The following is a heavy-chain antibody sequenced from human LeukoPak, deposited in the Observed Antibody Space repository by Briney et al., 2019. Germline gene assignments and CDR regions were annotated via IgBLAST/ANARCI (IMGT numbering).Heavy chain of an antibody. D-gene: IGHD3-10*01. CDR1: GGSISSYY. J-gene: IGHJ5*02. CDR3: ARRGDVSGGYNNWSDP. CDR2: IYYSGST. Sequence: SETLSLTCTVSGGSISSYYWSWIRQPPGKGLQWIGYIYYSGSTNYNPSLKSRVTISVDTSKNQLSLKLSSVTAADTAVYSCARRGDVSGGYNNWSDPWAQGTPVTVPS. V-gene: IGHV4-59*08.